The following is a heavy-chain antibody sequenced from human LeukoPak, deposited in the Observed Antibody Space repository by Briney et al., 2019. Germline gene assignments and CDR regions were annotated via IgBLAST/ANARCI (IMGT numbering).Heavy chain of an antibody. CDR1: GGSFSGYY. Sequence: SETLSLTCAVYGGSFSGYYWSWIRQPPGKGLEWIGYIYYSGSTNYNPSLKSRVTISVDTSKNQFSLKLSSVTAADTAVYYCARLKVDDFWTSYYYGMDVWGQGTTVTVSS. CDR2: IYYSGST. J-gene: IGHJ6*02. V-gene: IGHV4-59*08. D-gene: IGHD3-3*01. CDR3: ARLKVDDFWTSYYYGMDV.